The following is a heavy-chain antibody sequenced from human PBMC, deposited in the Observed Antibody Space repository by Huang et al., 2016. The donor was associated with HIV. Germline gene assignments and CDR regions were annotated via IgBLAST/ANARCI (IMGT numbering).Heavy chain of an antibody. CDR3: AKGRRAFDV. V-gene: IGHV5-51*03. CDR1: GYSFSIYW. J-gene: IGHJ3*01. Sequence: EVQLVQSGAEVKKPGESLKISCTGSGYSFSIYWIAWVRQMPGNGLEWMGIIYPCESKSTYSPSFEGHVSISVDKSINTVYLHWSSLKASDTAIYYCAKGRRAFDVWGQGTWVTVSS. CDR2: IYPCESKS.